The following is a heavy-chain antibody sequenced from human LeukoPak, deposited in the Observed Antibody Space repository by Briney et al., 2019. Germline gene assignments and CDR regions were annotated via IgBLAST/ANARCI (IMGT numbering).Heavy chain of an antibody. Sequence: SETLSLTCTVSGGSISNYYWSWIRQPPGKGLEWIGYIYYTGSTNYNPSLTSRVNISVDTSKNQFSLNLTSVTAADTAVYYCAREGRAYYYGSGSYPILDWGQGTLVTVSS. D-gene: IGHD3-10*01. J-gene: IGHJ4*02. CDR1: GGSISNYY. CDR3: AREGRAYYYGSGSYPILD. CDR2: IYYTGST. V-gene: IGHV4-59*12.